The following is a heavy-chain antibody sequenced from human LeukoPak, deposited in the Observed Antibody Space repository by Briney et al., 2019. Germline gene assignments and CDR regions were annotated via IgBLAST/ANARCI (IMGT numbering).Heavy chain of an antibody. CDR2: ISGSGDST. Sequence: PGGSLRLSCAASGFTFNTYAMSWVRQAPGKGLEWVSAISGSGDSTYYADSVKGRFTISRDNSKNTLYLQVNSLRAEDTAVYFCAKVFRAYGDFFSFDNWGQGTLVTVAS. CDR1: GFTFNTYA. D-gene: IGHD4-17*01. J-gene: IGHJ4*02. CDR3: AKVFRAYGDFFSFDN. V-gene: IGHV3-23*01.